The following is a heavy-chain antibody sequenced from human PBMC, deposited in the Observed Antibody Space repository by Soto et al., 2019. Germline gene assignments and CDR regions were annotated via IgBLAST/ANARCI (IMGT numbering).Heavy chain of an antibody. Sequence: QVQLVESGGGVVQPGRSLRLSCAASGFTFSSYAMHWVRQAPGKGLEWVAVISYDGSNKYYADSVKGRFTISRDNSKNTLYLQMNSLRAEDTAVYYCARARGRYYFDYWGQGTLVTVSS. CDR3: ARARGRYYFDY. CDR1: GFTFSSYA. V-gene: IGHV3-30-3*01. CDR2: ISYDGSNK. J-gene: IGHJ4*02.